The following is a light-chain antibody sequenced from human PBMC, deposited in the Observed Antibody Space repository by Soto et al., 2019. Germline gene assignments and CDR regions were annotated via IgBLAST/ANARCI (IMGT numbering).Light chain of an antibody. Sequence: SVLTRPPSASWSPGQSVTIACTGTKNDIGVYDFVPWYQHHPGKAPRLIIYEVVQRPSGGPDRFSGSKSGNTASLTVSGLQAADEADYFCKSYAGSNTYVFGSGTKVTLL. CDR2: EVV. V-gene: IGLV2-8*01. CDR1: KNDIGVYDF. J-gene: IGLJ1*01. CDR3: KSYAGSNTYV.